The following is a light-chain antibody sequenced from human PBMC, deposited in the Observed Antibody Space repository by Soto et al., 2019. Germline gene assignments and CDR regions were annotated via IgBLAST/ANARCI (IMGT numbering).Light chain of an antibody. CDR1: QSVFYSSSNKTY. V-gene: IGKV4-1*01. J-gene: IGKJ5*01. Sequence: DIVMTQSPDSLAVSLGERATINCKSSQSVFYSSSNKTYLAWYQQKPGQPPKLLIHWASTREDGVPDRFSGSGSGTDFTLTISSLQADDVAVYYCQQYYNSPITFGQGTRLEIK. CDR2: WAS. CDR3: QQYYNSPIT.